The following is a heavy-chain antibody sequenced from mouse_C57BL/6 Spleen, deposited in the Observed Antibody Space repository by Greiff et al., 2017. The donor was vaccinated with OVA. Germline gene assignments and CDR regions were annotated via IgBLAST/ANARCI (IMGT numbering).Heavy chain of an antibody. CDR3: ARYPRYDYDSDYYAMDY. CDR2: IDPSDSYT. CDR1: GYTFTSYW. J-gene: IGHJ4*01. V-gene: IGHV1-50*01. Sequence: QVQLQQPGAELVKPGASVKLSCKASGYTFTSYWMQWVKQRPGQGLAWIGEIDPSDSYTNYNQKFKGKATLTVDTSSSTAYLQLSSLTSEDSAVYYCARYPRYDYDSDYYAMDYWGQGTSVTVSS. D-gene: IGHD2-4*01.